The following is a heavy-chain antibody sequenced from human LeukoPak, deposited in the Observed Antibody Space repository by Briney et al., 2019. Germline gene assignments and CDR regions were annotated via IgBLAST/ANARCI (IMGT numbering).Heavy chain of an antibody. CDR1: GYTFTSYG. CDR3: ARVRGYYDSSGPRDY. CDR2: ISAYNGNT. V-gene: IGHV1-18*01. Sequence: ASVKVSCKASGYTFTSYGISWVRQAPGQGLEWMGWISAYNGNTNYAQKLQGRVTMTTDTSTSTAYMELRSLRSDDTAVYYCARVRGYYDSSGPRDYWGQGTLVTVSS. J-gene: IGHJ4*02. D-gene: IGHD3-22*01.